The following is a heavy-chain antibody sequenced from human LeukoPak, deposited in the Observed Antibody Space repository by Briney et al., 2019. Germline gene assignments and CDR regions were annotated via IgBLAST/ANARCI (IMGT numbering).Heavy chain of an antibody. V-gene: IGHV3-23*01. CDR1: EFTFSNYA. J-gene: IGHJ4*02. CDR3: AKDRVTTVTTFFSQFDF. CDR2: ITGSGDTT. Sequence: GGSLRRSCAASEFTFSNYAMHWVRQAPGKGLEWVSGITGSGDTTYYTDSLKGRFTISRDNSKNTLFLQISSLRADDTAVYYCAKDRVTTVTTFFSQFDFWGQGTLVTVSS. D-gene: IGHD4-11*01.